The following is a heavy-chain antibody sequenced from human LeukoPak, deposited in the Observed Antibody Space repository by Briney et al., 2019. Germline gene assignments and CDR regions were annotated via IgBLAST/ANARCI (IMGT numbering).Heavy chain of an antibody. CDR3: ARVNRGITMVRGVIDY. D-gene: IGHD3-10*01. CDR2: IYYSGST. CDR1: GGSISSGDYY. Sequence: SETLSLTCTVSGGSISSGDYYWSWIRQPPGKGLEWIGYIYYSGSTYYNPSLKSRVTISVDTSKNQFSLKLSSVTAADTAVYYCARVNRGITMVRGVIDYWGQGTLVTVSS. V-gene: IGHV4-30-4*01. J-gene: IGHJ4*02.